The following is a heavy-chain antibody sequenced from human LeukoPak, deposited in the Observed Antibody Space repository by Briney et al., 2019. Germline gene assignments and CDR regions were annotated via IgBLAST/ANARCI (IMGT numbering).Heavy chain of an antibody. D-gene: IGHD3-10*01. CDR1: GGSISNYY. CDR2: IYYSGST. CDR3: ARHRINTMVRGVSNWFDP. V-gene: IGHV4-59*08. Sequence: PSETLSLTCTVSGGSISNYYWSWIRQPPGKGLEWIGYIYYSGSTSYNPSLKTRVIISVDTSKNQFSLKLSSVTAADTAVYYCARHRINTMVRGVSNWFDPWGQGTLVTVSS. J-gene: IGHJ5*02.